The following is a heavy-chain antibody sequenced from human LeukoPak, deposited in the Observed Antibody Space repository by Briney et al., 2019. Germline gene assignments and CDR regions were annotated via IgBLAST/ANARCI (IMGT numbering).Heavy chain of an antibody. J-gene: IGHJ6*02. CDR3: AKVVRTAMVPWYYYYNGRDV. V-gene: IGHV3-30*18. CDR1: RFSLSSYG. D-gene: IGHD5-18*01. CDR2: ISLDRSNK. Sequence: VGALRLSRAACRFSLSSYGIHWVRPAPPKGLEGVAVISLDRSNKHYAHSLKGRFTISRDNSKNTLYLQMNSLRGEDTAVYYWAKVVRTAMVPWYYYYNGRDVWGQGTTVTVSS.